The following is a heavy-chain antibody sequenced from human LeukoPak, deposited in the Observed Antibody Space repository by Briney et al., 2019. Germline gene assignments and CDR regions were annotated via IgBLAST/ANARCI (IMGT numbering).Heavy chain of an antibody. CDR1: GGTFSSYA. CDR3: ARDQGDGWLQLFDY. D-gene: IGHD5-24*01. Sequence: ASVKVSCKASGGTFSSYAISWVRQAPGQGLEWMGGIIPIFGTANYAQKFQGRVTMTTDTSTSTAYMELRSLRSDDTAVYYCARDQGDGWLQLFDYWGQGTLVTVSS. J-gene: IGHJ4*02. V-gene: IGHV1-69*05. CDR2: IIPIFGTA.